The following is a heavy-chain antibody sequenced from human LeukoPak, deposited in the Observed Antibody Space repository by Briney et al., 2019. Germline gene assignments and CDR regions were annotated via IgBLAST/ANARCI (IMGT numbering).Heavy chain of an antibody. Sequence: GASVKVSCKASGCIFTTYFMHWLRQAPGRGPEWMGIINPRGGSTDYAQKFQDRITMTSDTSTSTVYMELKSLTSEDTAVYFCARVGTTGATADNWGQGTLVTVSS. CDR2: INPRGGST. D-gene: IGHD4-11*01. CDR3: ARVGTTGATADN. CDR1: GCIFTTYF. V-gene: IGHV1-46*01. J-gene: IGHJ4*02.